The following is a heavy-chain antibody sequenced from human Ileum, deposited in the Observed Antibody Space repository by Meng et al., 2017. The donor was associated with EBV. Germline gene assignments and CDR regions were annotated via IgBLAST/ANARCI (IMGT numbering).Heavy chain of an antibody. CDR3: ARYGIGCYPGDS. Sequence: GERVELGGAVVKPGTSLRVSCEAFGFRISMYGMHWARQAPGKGMEWVALISHDDIYSPPSVPVRFPVSRDNSQFTFYLPTNSLRFEAPAFYYCARYGIGCYPGDSWGQGTLVTVSS. CDR2: ISHDDI. V-gene: IGHV3-30*03. CDR1: GFRISMYG. D-gene: IGHD6-19*01. J-gene: IGHJ5*02.